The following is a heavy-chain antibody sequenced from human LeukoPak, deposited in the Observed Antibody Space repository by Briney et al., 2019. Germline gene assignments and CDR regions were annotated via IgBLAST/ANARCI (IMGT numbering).Heavy chain of an antibody. CDR3: ARSTTELLPLYYYYYMDV. J-gene: IGHJ6*03. CDR2: IYTSGST. CDR1: GGSISSYY. Sequence: SETLSLTCTVSGGSISSYYWSWIRQPAGKGLEWIGRIYTSGSTNCNPSLKSRVTMSVDTSKNQFSLKLSSVTAADTAVYYCARSTTELLPLYYYYYMDVWGKGTTVTVSS. V-gene: IGHV4-4*07. D-gene: IGHD1-26*01.